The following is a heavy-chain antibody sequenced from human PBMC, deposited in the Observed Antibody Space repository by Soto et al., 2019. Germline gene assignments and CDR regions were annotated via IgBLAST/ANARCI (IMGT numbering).Heavy chain of an antibody. CDR2: IRQDGGAQ. D-gene: IGHD3-10*01. CDR3: VRGGHGSGSYLGSY. J-gene: IGHJ4*02. V-gene: IGHV3-7*03. Sequence: EVQLVESGGGLAQPGGSLRLSCVASGFTFTTYWMSWVRQAPGKGLEWVANIRQDGGAQYYVDSVKGRFTISRDNAKNSVYLQMDILRAEDTAVYYCVRGGHGSGSYLGSYWGQGILVTVSS. CDR1: GFTFTTYW.